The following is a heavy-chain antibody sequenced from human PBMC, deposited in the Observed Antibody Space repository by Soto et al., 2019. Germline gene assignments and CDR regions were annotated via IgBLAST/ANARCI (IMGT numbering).Heavy chain of an antibody. CDR3: AKDESFSSRTYGMDV. D-gene: IGHD6-19*01. Sequence: GGSLRLSCAASGFTFSSYAMSWVRQAPGEGLEWVSAISGSGGSTYYADSVKGRFTISRDNSKNTLYLQMNGLRAEDTAVYYCAKDESFSSRTYGMDVWGQGTTVTVSS. CDR2: ISGSGGST. V-gene: IGHV3-23*01. CDR1: GFTFSSYA. J-gene: IGHJ6*02.